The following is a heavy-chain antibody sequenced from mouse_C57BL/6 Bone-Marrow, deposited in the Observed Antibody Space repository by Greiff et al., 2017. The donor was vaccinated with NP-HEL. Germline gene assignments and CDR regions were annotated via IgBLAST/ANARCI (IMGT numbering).Heavy chain of an antibody. Sequence: QVQLQQSGAELARPGASVKMSCKASVYTFTSYTMHWVKQRPGQGLEWIGYINPSSGYTKYNQKFKDKATLTADKSSSTAYMQLSSLTSEDSAVYYCAIIYYCNFYYAMDYWGQGTSVTVSS. CDR3: AIIYYCNFYYAMDY. CDR2: INPSSGYT. V-gene: IGHV1-4*01. D-gene: IGHD2-1*01. J-gene: IGHJ4*01. CDR1: VYTFTSYT.